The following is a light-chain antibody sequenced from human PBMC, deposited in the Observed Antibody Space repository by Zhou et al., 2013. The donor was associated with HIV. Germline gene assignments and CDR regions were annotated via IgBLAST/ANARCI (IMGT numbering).Light chain of an antibody. CDR3: QQSYSTPVT. V-gene: IGKV1-NL1*01. Sequence: DIQMTQSPSSLSASVGDRVTITCRASQAISSSLAWYQQRPGKAPKLLVYGASRLETGVPSRFSGSGSGTDFTLTISRLQPEDFATYYCQQSYSTPVTFGQGTKLEIK. CDR2: GAS. J-gene: IGKJ2*01. CDR1: QAISSS.